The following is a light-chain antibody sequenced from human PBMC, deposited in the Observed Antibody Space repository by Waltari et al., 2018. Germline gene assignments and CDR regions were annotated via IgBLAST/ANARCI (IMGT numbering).Light chain of an antibody. J-gene: IGKJ4*01. CDR3: QQYNNWPLT. CDR2: GTF. Sequence: EIVMTQSPATLSVSPGERATLSCRASQSLSSNLAWYQQKPSQAPRPLIYGTFTRATGIPVRFSGSGSGTDFTLTISSLHSEDFAVYYCQQYNNWPLTFGGGTKVEIK. V-gene: IGKV3-15*01. CDR1: QSLSSN.